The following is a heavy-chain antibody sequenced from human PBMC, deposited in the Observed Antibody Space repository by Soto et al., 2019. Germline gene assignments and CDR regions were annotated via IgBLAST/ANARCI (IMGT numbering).Heavy chain of an antibody. CDR1: GGSISSSSYY. CDR2: IYYSGST. CDR3: FFVVVPGGGLYYYYGMDV. V-gene: IGHV4-39*01. Sequence: SETLSLTCTVSGGSISSSSYYWGWIRQPPGKGLEWIGSIYYSGSTYYNPSLKSRVTISVDTSKNQFSLKLSSVTAADTAVYYCFFVVVPGGGLYYYYGMDVWGQGTTVTVS. J-gene: IGHJ6*02. D-gene: IGHD3-22*01.